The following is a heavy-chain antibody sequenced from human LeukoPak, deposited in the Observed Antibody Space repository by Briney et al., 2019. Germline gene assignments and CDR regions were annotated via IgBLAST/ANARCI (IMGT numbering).Heavy chain of an antibody. V-gene: IGHV4-59*01. D-gene: IGHD1-26*01. CDR2: IYYSGST. CDR1: GFTFSDYY. CDR3: ARGLSLVGATNDY. J-gene: IGHJ4*02. Sequence: GSLRLSCAASGFTFSDYYMSWIRQPPGKGLEWIGYIYYSGSTNYNPSLKSRVTISVDTSKNQFSLKLSSVTAADTAVYYCARGLSLVGATNDYWGQGTLVTVSS.